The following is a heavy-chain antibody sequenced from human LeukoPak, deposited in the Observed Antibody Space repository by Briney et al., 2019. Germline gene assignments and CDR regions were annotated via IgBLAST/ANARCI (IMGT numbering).Heavy chain of an antibody. D-gene: IGHD3-3*01. V-gene: IGHV2-5*01. Sequence: SGPTLVKPTQTLTLTCTFSGFSLSTSGVGVGWIRQPPGKALEWLALIYWNDDKRYSPSLKSRLTITKDTSKNQVVLTMTNMDPVDIATYYCAHRFLEWLSHDAFDIWGQGTMVTVSS. CDR1: GFSLSTSGVG. CDR2: IYWNDDK. CDR3: AHRFLEWLSHDAFDI. J-gene: IGHJ3*02.